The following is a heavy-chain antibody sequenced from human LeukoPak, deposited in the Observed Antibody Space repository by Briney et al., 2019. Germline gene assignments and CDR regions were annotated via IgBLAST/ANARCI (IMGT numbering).Heavy chain of an antibody. CDR1: GFTFSNYW. CDR2: IKQDGSEK. D-gene: IGHD6-13*01. J-gene: IGHJ6*02. CDR3: ARDLAADKRAMDV. V-gene: IGHV3-7*05. Sequence: GGSLRLSCAASGFTFSNYWMSWVRQAPGKGLEWVANIKQDGSEKYYVDSVKGRFTFSRDNAKNSLYLQMNSLRAEDTAVYYCARDLAADKRAMDVWGQGTTVTVSS.